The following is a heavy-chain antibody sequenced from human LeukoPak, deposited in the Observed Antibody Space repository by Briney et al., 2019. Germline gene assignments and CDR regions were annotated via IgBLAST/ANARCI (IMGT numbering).Heavy chain of an antibody. Sequence: SETLSLTCTVSGGSISSYYWSWIRQPPGKGLEWIGYIYYSGSTNYNPSLKSRVTISVDTSKNLFSLKLSSVTAADTAVYYCARASLTGDAFDIWGQGTMVTVSS. V-gene: IGHV4-59*01. D-gene: IGHD3-16*01. CDR3: ARASLTGDAFDI. J-gene: IGHJ3*02. CDR1: GGSISSYY. CDR2: IYYSGST.